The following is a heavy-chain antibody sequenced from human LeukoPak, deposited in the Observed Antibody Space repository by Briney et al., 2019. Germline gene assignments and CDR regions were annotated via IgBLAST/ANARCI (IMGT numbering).Heavy chain of an antibody. V-gene: IGHV3-21*01. CDR1: GFSFSTYA. CDR2: VSSASSHV. J-gene: IGHJ4*02. D-gene: IGHD3-3*01. Sequence: GGSLRLSRVASGFSFSTYAMNWVRQAPGKGPEWVSYVSSASSHVYYADSVRGRFIISRDNAKNSLYLQMNSLRAEDTAVYYCARDLMRFLEWVNWGQGTLVTVSS. CDR3: ARDLMRFLEWVN.